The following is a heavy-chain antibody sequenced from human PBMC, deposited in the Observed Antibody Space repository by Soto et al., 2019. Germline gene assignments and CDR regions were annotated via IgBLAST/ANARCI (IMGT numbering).Heavy chain of an antibody. D-gene: IGHD3-16*01. J-gene: IGHJ4*02. Sequence: GGSLRLSCAVSGFTVSSNYMSWVRQAPGKGLEWGSVISATGGGTYYADSVKGRFTISRDNSHNTLYLQVHSLTAEDTAVYYCAKDRRAGGNSAFYFDFWGQGAQVTAPQ. CDR1: GFTVSSNY. CDR2: ISATGGGT. CDR3: AKDRRAGGNSAFYFDF. V-gene: IGHV3-53*01.